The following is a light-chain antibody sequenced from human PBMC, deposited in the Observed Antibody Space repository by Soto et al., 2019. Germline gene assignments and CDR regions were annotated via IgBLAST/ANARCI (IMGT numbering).Light chain of an antibody. CDR3: LQDHTSPLT. CDR1: QGIRND. CDR2: SAS. J-gene: IGKJ1*01. V-gene: IGKV1-6*01. Sequence: AIQMTQSPSSLSASVGDGVTITCRASQGIRNDLGWYQQKPGKAPKLLIYSASTLQSGVPSRFSGSGSGTDFTLTISSLQPEDFATYFCLQDHTSPLTFGQVTKVDIK.